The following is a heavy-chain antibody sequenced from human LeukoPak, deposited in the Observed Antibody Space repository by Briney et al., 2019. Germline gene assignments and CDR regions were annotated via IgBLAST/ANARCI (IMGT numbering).Heavy chain of an antibody. J-gene: IGHJ4*02. D-gene: IGHD3-10*01. Sequence: ASMKVSCESPGNTSTVYYTPVRRQAPGQGLEWMGFINPNSGGTNYAQKFQGRVTMTRDTSISTAYMELSSLTSDDTAIYYCARDLEGDQSGSRNCPQWGQGTLIIVSS. CDR3: ARDLEGDQSGSRNCPQ. V-gene: IGHV1-2*02. CDR1: GNTSTVYY. CDR2: INPNSGGT.